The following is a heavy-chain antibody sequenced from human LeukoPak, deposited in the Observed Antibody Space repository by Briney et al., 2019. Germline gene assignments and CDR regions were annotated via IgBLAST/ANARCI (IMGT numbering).Heavy chain of an antibody. D-gene: IGHD1-1*01. CDR3: ARSRVTTGTTFDL. Sequence: SDTLSLTCAVSGYSISSSHWWGWVRQPPGKGLEWIGYIYNSGSIYYNPSLKSRVTTSVDTSKNQFSLKLSAVTAVDTAVYYCARSRVTTGTTFDLWGRGTLVTVSS. J-gene: IGHJ2*01. CDR1: GYSISSSHW. V-gene: IGHV4-28*05. CDR2: IYNSGSI.